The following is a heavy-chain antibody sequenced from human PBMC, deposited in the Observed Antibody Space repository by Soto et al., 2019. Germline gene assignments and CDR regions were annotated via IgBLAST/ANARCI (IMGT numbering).Heavy chain of an antibody. CDR2: IIPIFGTA. Sequence: ASVKFSCKASGGTFSSYAIIWVRQAPGQGLEWMGVIIPIFGTANYAQKFQGRVTITADESTSTAYMELSSLRSEDTAVYYCAKEATVTTWGGGKDYWGQGTLVTVSS. CDR3: AKEATVTTWGGGKDY. CDR1: GGTFSSYA. D-gene: IGHD4-17*01. V-gene: IGHV1-69*13. J-gene: IGHJ4*02.